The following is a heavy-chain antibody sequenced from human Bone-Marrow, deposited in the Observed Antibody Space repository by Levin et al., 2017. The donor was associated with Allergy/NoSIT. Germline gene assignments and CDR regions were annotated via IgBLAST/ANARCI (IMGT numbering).Heavy chain of an antibody. V-gene: IGHV4-30-4*01. D-gene: IGHD5-24*01. CDR1: GGSISSDNYY. CDR3: ARVRDGYNFGDYYFDS. CDR2: TYYNGST. Sequence: SETLSLTCTVSGGSISSDNYYWTWIRQPPGKGLECIGYTYYNGSTYYNPSLKSRVTISVDTSKNQFSLKLDSVTAADAAVYYCARVRDGYNFGDYYFDSWGQGTLVIVSS. J-gene: IGHJ4*02.